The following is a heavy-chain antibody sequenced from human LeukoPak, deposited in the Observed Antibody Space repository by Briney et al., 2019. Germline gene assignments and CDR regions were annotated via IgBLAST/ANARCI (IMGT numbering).Heavy chain of an antibody. J-gene: IGHJ5*02. CDR1: GGSVSSDGYY. D-gene: IGHD6-19*01. CDR3: ARDRHSSGWWYNWFDP. CDR2: IYYSGST. Sequence: PSETLSLTCTVSGGSVSSDGYYWSWIRQPPGKGLEWIGYIYYSGSTNYNPSLKSRVTISVDTSKNQFSLKLSSVTAADTAVYYCARDRHSSGWWYNWFDPWGQGTLVTVSS. V-gene: IGHV4-61*08.